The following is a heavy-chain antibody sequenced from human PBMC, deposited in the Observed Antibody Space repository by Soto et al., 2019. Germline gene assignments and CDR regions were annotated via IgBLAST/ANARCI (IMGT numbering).Heavy chain of an antibody. Sequence: EVQLVESGGGLVQPGGSLRLSCEASGFTFSTYWMSWVRQAPGKGLEWVSTIKHDGSEKYYVDSVRGRFTISRDTAESSLYLKMSSLRAEDTAVYYWVRGCCRSSCPYDLDDWGKATPVIVSS. CDR1: GFTFSTYW. D-gene: IGHD6-13*01. CDR3: VRGCCRSSCPYDLDD. V-gene: IGHV3-7*01. CDR2: IKHDGSEK. J-gene: IGHJ4*01.